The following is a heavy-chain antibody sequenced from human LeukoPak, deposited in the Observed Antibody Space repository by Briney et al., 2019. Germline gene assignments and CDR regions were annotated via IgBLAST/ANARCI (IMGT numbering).Heavy chain of an antibody. V-gene: IGHV1-69*05. CDR1: GGTFSSYA. D-gene: IGHD6-13*01. CDR2: IIPIFGTA. Sequence: ASVKVSCKASGGTFSSYAISWVRQAPGQGLEWMGRIIPIFGTANYAQKFQGSVTITTDESTSTAYMELSSLRSEDTAVYYCAMGGAAAGFDYWGQGTLVTVSS. CDR3: AMGGAAAGFDY. J-gene: IGHJ4*02.